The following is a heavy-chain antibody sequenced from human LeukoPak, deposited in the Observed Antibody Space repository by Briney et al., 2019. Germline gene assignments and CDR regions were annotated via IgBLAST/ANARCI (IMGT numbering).Heavy chain of an antibody. CDR3: ARAGVAGTEGHFDY. Sequence: NPGGSLRLSCAASGFTLSSYSMNWVRQAPGKGLEWVSSISSSSSYIYYADSVKGRFTISRDNAKNSLYLQMNSLRAEDTAVYYCARAGVAGTEGHFDYWGQGTLVTVSS. D-gene: IGHD6-19*01. J-gene: IGHJ4*02. V-gene: IGHV3-21*01. CDR1: GFTLSSYS. CDR2: ISSSSSYI.